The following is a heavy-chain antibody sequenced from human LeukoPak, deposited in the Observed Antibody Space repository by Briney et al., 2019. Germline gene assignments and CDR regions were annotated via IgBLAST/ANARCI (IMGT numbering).Heavy chain of an antibody. CDR2: IYHSGSA. D-gene: IGHD4-17*01. CDR3: ASTITVTTDY. J-gene: IGHJ4*02. Sequence: SETLSLTCTVSGYSISSGYYWGWIRQPPGKGLEWIGSIYHSGSAYYNPSLKSRVTISVDTSKNQFSLKVSSVTAANTAVYYCASTITVTTDYWGQGTLVTVS. CDR1: GYSISSGYY. V-gene: IGHV4-38-2*02.